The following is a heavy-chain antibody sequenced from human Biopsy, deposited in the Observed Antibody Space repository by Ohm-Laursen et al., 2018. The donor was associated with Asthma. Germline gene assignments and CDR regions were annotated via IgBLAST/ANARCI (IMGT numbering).Heavy chain of an antibody. Sequence: SLRLSCSASGFAVSRGHMFWVRQAPGKGLEWVSVIYSGGTSHTADPVRGRFTISRGYSKNTLYLQMHSLRAEDTAVYYCARGDSSNWSHYYFDYWGQGTLVTVSS. CDR2: IYSGGTS. D-gene: IGHD3-22*01. CDR1: GFAVSRGH. V-gene: IGHV3-53*01. CDR3: ARGDSSNWSHYYFDY. J-gene: IGHJ4*02.